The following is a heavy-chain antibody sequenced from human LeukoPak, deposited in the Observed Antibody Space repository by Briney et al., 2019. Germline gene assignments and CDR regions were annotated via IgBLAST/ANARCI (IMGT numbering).Heavy chain of an antibody. CDR1: GFTFSSYN. J-gene: IGHJ4*02. V-gene: IGHV3-21*01. D-gene: IGHD6-19*01. CDR3: ARGVVAGTFDY. CDR2: ISSSSSYI. Sequence: PGGSLRLSCAASGFTFSSYNMNWVRQAPGKGLEWVSSISSSSSYIYYADSVKGRFTISRDNAKNSLYLQMNSLRAEDTAVYYCARGVVAGTFDYWGQGTLVTVSS.